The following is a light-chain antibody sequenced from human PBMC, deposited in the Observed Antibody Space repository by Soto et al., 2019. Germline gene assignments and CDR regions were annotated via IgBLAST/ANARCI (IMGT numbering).Light chain of an antibody. V-gene: IGLV1-40*01. CDR1: SPNIGAGYD. J-gene: IGLJ1*01. Sequence: QSVLTQPPSVSGAPGQRVTISCTGSSPNIGAGYDVHWYQQLPGTAPKLLIYGNSNRPSGAPARFSGSKSGTSASLAITGLQAEDEADYYCQSYDSSLSGYVFGTGTKLTVL. CDR3: QSYDSSLSGYV. CDR2: GNS.